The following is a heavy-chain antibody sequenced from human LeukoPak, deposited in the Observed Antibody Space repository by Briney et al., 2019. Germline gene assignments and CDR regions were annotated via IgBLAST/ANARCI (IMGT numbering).Heavy chain of an antibody. Sequence: SETLSLTCTVSGGSISSSSYYWGWIRQPPGKGLEWNGSIYYSGSTYYNPSLKSRVTISVDTSKNQFSLKLSSVTAADTAVYYCARPLFIAVGPDDAFDIWGQGTMVTVSS. CDR2: IYYSGST. V-gene: IGHV4-39*01. CDR3: ARPLFIAVGPDDAFDI. CDR1: GGSISSSSYY. D-gene: IGHD6-19*01. J-gene: IGHJ3*02.